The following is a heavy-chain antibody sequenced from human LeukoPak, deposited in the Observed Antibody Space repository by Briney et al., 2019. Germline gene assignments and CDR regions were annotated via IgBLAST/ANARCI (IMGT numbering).Heavy chain of an antibody. D-gene: IGHD2-2*01. CDR1: GYTFTSYG. CDR3: ARHGRFRSSTSSFDY. J-gene: IGHJ4*02. Sequence: ASVKVSCKASGYTFTSYGISWVRRAPGQGLEWMGWISAYNGNTNYAQKLQGRVTMTTDTSTSTAYMELRSLRSDDTAVYYCARHGRFRSSTSSFDYWGQGTLVTVSS. CDR2: ISAYNGNT. V-gene: IGHV1-18*01.